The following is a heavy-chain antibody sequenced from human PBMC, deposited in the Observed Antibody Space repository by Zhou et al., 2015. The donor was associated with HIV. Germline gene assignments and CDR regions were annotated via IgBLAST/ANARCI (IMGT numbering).Heavy chain of an antibody. CDR3: AKDEYMTINWFDP. Sequence: QVQVVESGGGVVRPGRSLRLSCAAAGFTFSIYSMHWVRQAPGKGLEWVALISYDGSNTYYADSMKGRFTISRDNSRNTLYLQMNSLRAEETAVYYCAKDEYMTINWFDPWGQGTLVTVSS. J-gene: IGHJ5*02. CDR2: ISYDGSNT. V-gene: IGHV3-30-3*01. CDR1: GFTFSIYS. D-gene: IGHD3-9*01.